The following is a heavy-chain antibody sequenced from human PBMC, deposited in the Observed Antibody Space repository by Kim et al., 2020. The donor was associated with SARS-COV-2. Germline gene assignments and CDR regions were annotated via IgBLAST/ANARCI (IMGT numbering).Heavy chain of an antibody. V-gene: IGHV3-30*01. J-gene: IGHJ4*02. D-gene: IGHD3-22*01. Sequence: KKYYADSVKGRFSSSRDSSENTLFVEMNSLRPEDTAVYYCTTGGDSSGFYYWGQGTLVTVSS. CDR2: KK. CDR3: TTGGDSSGFYY.